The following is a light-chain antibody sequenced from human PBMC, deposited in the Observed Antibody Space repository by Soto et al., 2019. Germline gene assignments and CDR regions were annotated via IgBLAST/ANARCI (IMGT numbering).Light chain of an antibody. Sequence: QSALTQPASVSGSPGQSITISCTGTSSDVGGYKYVSWYQQHPGKAPKVMIYDVSNRPSGVSDRFSGSKSGNTASLTISGLQAEDEADYYCFSFRNNNAPQVFGTGTKVTVL. CDR3: FSFRNNNAPQV. CDR2: DVS. V-gene: IGLV2-14*03. J-gene: IGLJ1*01. CDR1: SSDVGGYKY.